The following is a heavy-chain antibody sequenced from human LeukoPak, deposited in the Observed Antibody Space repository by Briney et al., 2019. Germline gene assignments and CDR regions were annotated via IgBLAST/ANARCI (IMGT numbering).Heavy chain of an antibody. CDR2: IIPIFGTA. J-gene: IGHJ6*02. Sequence: SVKVSCKASGGTFSSYAISWVRQAPGQGLEWMGGIIPIFGTANYAQKFQGRVTITADESTSTAYMELSSLRSEDTAVYYCARVVLGRRWLQTSYYYGMDVWGQGTTDTVSS. CDR1: GGTFSSYA. D-gene: IGHD5-24*01. CDR3: ARVVLGRRWLQTSYYYGMDV. V-gene: IGHV1-69*13.